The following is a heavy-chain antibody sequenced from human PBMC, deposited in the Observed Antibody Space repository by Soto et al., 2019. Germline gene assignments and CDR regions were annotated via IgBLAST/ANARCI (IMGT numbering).Heavy chain of an antibody. V-gene: IGHV3-30-3*01. CDR3: ARDRVRVGELSHPIDY. J-gene: IGHJ4*02. D-gene: IGHD3-16*02. Sequence: QVQLVESGGGVVQPGRSLRLSCAASGFTFSSYAMHWVRQAPGKGLEWVAVISYDGSNKYYADSVKGRFTISRDNSKNTLYLQMNSLRAEDTAVYYCARDRVRVGELSHPIDYWGQGTLVTVSS. CDR2: ISYDGSNK. CDR1: GFTFSSYA.